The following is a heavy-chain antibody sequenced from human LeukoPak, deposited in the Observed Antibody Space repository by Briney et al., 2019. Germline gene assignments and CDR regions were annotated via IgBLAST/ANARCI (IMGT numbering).Heavy chain of an antibody. V-gene: IGHV3-23*01. CDR3: ARGRGYCSGGSCYLVDY. J-gene: IGHJ4*02. CDR1: GFSFNTYA. D-gene: IGHD2-15*01. Sequence: PGGSLRLSCAVSGFSFNTYAMSWVRQAPGKGLEWVSGISGGGGHRYYADSVKGRFTISRDNAKNSLYLQMNSLRAEDTALYYCARGRGYCSGGSCYLVDYWGQGTLVTVSS. CDR2: ISGGGGHR.